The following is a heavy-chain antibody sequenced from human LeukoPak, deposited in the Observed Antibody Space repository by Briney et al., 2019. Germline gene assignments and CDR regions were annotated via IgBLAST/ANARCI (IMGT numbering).Heavy chain of an antibody. CDR1: GFTFSSYG. CDR2: IGFDGSNE. V-gene: IGHV3-30*02. Sequence: GGSLRLSCAASGFTFSSYGMHWVRQAPGKGLEWVAFIGFDGSNEYYADSVRGRFTISRDNSKNTLSLVMSSLRAEDTALYYCAKDAGNDYYYYYLDVWGKGTTVTVSS. CDR3: AKDAGNDYYYYYLDV. J-gene: IGHJ6*03.